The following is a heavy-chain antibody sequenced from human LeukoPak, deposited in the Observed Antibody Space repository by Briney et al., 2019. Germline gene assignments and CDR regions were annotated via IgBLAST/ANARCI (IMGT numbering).Heavy chain of an antibody. J-gene: IGHJ6*03. CDR1: GDFISSGYY. CDR2: IYHSGST. D-gene: IGHD5-24*01. CDR3: ARQGGYKRYYYYYMDV. V-gene: IGHV4-38-2*02. Sequence: PSETLSLTCIVSGDFISSGYYWGWIRQPPGKGLEWIGSIYHSGSTYYNPSLKSRVTISVDTSKNQFSLKLSSVTAADTAVYYCARQGGYKRYYYYYMDVWGKGTTVTISS.